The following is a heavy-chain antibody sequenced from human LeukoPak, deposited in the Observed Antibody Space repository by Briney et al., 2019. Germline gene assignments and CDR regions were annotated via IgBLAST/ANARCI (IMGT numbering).Heavy chain of an antibody. CDR2: INSDGRST. CDR1: GFTFSRYW. Sequence: PGGSLRLSCAASGFTFSRYWMHWVSQAPGKGLVWVSRINSDGRSTSYADSAKGRFTVSRDNAKNTLYLQMNSLRAGDTAVYYCARVGYSGGPFDYWGQGTLVTVSS. CDR3: ARVGYSGGPFDY. V-gene: IGHV3-74*01. J-gene: IGHJ4*02. D-gene: IGHD6-19*01.